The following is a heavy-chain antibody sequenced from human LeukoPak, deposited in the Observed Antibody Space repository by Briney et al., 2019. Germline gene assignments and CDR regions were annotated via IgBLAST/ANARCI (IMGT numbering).Heavy chain of an antibody. D-gene: IGHD2-2*01. CDR2: IYYSGST. J-gene: IGHJ3*02. CDR1: GGSISGSSYY. V-gene: IGHV4-39*01. CDR3: ARGLDIVVVPAVFSPDHDAFDI. Sequence: SETLSLTCTVSGGSISGSSYYWGWIRQPPGKGLEWIGSIYYSGSTYYNPSLKSRVTISVDTSKNQFSLKLSSVTAADTAVYYCARGLDIVVVPAVFSPDHDAFDIWGQGTMVTVSS.